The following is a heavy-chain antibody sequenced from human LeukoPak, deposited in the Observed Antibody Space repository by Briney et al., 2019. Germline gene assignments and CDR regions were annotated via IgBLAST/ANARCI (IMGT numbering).Heavy chain of an antibody. Sequence: GASVKVSCKASGYTFTSYDINWVRQATGQGLEWMGWMNPNSGNTGYAQKFQGRVTMTRNTSISTAYMELSSLRSEDTAVYYCARGHRRTGDGYNLYYFDYWGQGTLVTVSS. V-gene: IGHV1-8*01. CDR2: MNPNSGNT. CDR3: ARGHRRTGDGYNLYYFDY. J-gene: IGHJ4*02. D-gene: IGHD5-24*01. CDR1: GYTFTSYD.